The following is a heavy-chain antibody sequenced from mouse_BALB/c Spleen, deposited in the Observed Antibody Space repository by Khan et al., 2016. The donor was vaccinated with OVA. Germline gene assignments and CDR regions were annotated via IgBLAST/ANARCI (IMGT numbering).Heavy chain of an antibody. CDR1: GFTFSNFW. CDR3: SRPGGYYAWFAY. D-gene: IGHD2-3*01. Sequence: EVKLEESGGGLVQPGGSMKLSCVASGFTFSNFWMNWVRQSPEKGLEWVAEIRLKSNNYATHYAESVKGRFTISRDEPKSSVYLQMNNLRAEDTGIYYCSRPGGYYAWFAYWGQGTLVTVSA. CDR2: IRLKSNNYAT. V-gene: IGHV6-6*02. J-gene: IGHJ3*01.